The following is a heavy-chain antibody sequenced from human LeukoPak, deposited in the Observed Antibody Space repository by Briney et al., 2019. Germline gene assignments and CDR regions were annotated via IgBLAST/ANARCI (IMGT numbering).Heavy chain of an antibody. CDR2: IYYSGST. CDR3: ARRVDYYDSSGYSEYYFDY. CDR1: GGSISSSSYY. D-gene: IGHD3-22*01. Sequence: SETLSLTCTVSGGSISSSSYYWGWTRQPPGKGLEWIGSIYYSGSTYYNPSLKSRVTISVDTSKNQFSLKLSSVTAADTAVYYCARRVDYYDSSGYSEYYFDYWGQGTLVTVSS. J-gene: IGHJ4*02. V-gene: IGHV4-39*01.